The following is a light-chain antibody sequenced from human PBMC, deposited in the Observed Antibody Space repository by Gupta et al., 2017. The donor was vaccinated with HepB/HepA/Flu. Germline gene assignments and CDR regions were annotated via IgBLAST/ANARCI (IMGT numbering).Light chain of an antibody. Sequence: EIVLTQSPATLSLSPGERATLSCRASQSVSSYLAWYQQKPGQAPRLLIYDASNRATGSRARCSGSGVGTDFTLTISSREPEDFAVYYCQQRSNGHPANTFGHGTKVDIK. CDR1: QSVSSY. J-gene: IGKJ3*01. V-gene: IGKV3-11*01. CDR2: DAS. CDR3: QQRSNGHPANT.